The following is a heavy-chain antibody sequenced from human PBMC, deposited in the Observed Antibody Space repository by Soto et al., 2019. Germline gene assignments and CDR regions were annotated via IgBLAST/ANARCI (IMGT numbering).Heavy chain of an antibody. J-gene: IGHJ4*02. V-gene: IGHV3-21*04. CDR2: ISSSSSYI. Sequence: GGSLRLSCAASGFTFSSYSMNWVRQAPGKGLEWVSSISSSSSYIYYADSVKGRFTISRDNSKNTLYLQMNSLRAEDTAVYYCAKDQTVLLWFGEFATFDYWGQGTLVTVSS. D-gene: IGHD3-10*01. CDR3: AKDQTVLLWFGEFATFDY. CDR1: GFTFSSYS.